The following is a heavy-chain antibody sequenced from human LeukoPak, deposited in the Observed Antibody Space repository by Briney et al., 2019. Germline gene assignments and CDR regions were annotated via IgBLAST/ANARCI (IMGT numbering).Heavy chain of an antibody. J-gene: IGHJ3*02. V-gene: IGHV3-7*01. CDR2: IKRDGSEK. D-gene: IGHD6-13*01. CDR1: GFTLRTYW. CDR3: VREASGGTKGVSGTFDI. Sequence: QTGGSLLLSCAASGFTLRTYWMSWVRQAPGKGLEWVASIKRDGSEKYYVDSVKGRFTISRDNAKNSLYLQMNSLRAEDTAVYHCVREASGGTKGVSGTFDIWGQGTLVTVSS.